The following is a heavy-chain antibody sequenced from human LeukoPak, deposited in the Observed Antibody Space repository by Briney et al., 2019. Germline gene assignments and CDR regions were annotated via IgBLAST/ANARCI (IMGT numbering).Heavy chain of an antibody. Sequence: SGGSLRLSCAVSGFTFSDYYMSWSRNAPGTGLELVSYISSTSSTIFYADPVKCRFTISRDNAKNSLYLQMNSLRTEDTALYFCARLWNYDYGGQGTLVTVSS. CDR2: ISSTSSTI. J-gene: IGHJ4*02. D-gene: IGHD1-1*01. CDR3: ARLWNYDY. CDR1: GFTFSDYY. V-gene: IGHV3-11*01.